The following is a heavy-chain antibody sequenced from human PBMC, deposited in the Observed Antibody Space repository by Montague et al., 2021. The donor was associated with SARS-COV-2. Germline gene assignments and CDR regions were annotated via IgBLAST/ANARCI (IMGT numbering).Heavy chain of an antibody. D-gene: IGHD3-3*01. CDR2: IYYSGST. Sequence: SETLSLTCTVSGGSASSYYWSWIRQSPGKGLQWLGYIYYSGSTDYNPSLKSRVTMSVDTSKNQLSLRLNSVTTADTAVYFCARAGGFYDYWGGYSSSAGFFDPWGQGILVTVSS. CDR3: ARAGGFYDYWGGYSSSAGFFDP. CDR1: GGSASSYY. J-gene: IGHJ5*02. V-gene: IGHV4-59*02.